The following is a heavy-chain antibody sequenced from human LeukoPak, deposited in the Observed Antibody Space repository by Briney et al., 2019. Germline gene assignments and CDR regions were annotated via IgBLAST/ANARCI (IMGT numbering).Heavy chain of an antibody. CDR1: GYTFTRYD. CDR2: MNPNSVNT. D-gene: IGHD3-9*01. CDR3: ASGRYDILTGTN. J-gene: IGHJ4*02. V-gene: IGHV1-8*01. Sequence: ASVKVSCEASGYTFTRYDINWVRQATGQGLEWMGWMNPNSVNTGYAQKFQGRVTMTRNTSISTAYMELSSLRSEDTAVYYCASGRYDILTGTNWGQGTLVTVSS.